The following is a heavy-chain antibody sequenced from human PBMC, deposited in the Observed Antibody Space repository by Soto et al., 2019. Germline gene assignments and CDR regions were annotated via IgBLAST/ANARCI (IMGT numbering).Heavy chain of an antibody. J-gene: IGHJ4*01. V-gene: IGHV3-33*01. CDR2: IWYDGSNK. Sequence: QVQLVESGGGVVQPGRSLRLSCAASGFTFSSYGMHWVRQAPGKGLEWVAVIWYDGSNKYYADSVKGRFTISRDNSKNTLYLQMNSLRAEDTAVYYCARDMYYYDSSGYFINYWGHGTLVTVSS. CDR3: ARDMYYYDSSGYFINY. CDR1: GFTFSSYG. D-gene: IGHD3-22*01.